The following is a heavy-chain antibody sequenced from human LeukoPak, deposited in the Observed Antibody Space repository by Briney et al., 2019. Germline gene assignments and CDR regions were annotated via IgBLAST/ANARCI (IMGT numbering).Heavy chain of an antibody. CDR1: GDSISSYF. J-gene: IGHJ4*02. D-gene: IGHD1-14*01. CDR2: LYISGST. V-gene: IGHV4-4*07. Sequence: PSETLSLPCTVSGDSISSYFWSWIRQPAGKGLEWIGHLYISGSTNYNPSLKSRVAMSLGTCKKQFYLKLSSVTAAGTGVYYCARNNGHFFDYWGQGTLVTVSS. CDR3: ARNNGHFFDY.